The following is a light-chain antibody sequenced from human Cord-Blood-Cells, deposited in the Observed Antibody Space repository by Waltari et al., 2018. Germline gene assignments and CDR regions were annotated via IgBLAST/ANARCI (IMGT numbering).Light chain of an antibody. J-gene: IGKJ1*01. CDR2: DAS. CDR1: QSISSW. V-gene: IGKV1-5*01. Sequence: DIQMTQSPSTLSASVGDRVTITCRASQSISSWLAWYQQKPGKAPKPLIYDASSLESGVPSRFSGSGSGTEFTLTISSLQPDDFATYYCQQYNSYLFGQGTKVEIK. CDR3: QQYNSYL.